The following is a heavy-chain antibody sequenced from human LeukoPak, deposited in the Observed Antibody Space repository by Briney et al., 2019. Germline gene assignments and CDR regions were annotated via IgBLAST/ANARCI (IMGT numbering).Heavy chain of an antibody. J-gene: IGHJ4*02. CDR1: GGTFSSYA. D-gene: IGHD3-3*01. V-gene: IGHV1-69*05. CDR3: ARDRYNGDYDFWSPFDY. CDR2: IIPIFGTA. Sequence: SVKVSCKASGGTFSSYAISWVRQAPGQGLEWMGGIIPIFGTANYAQKLQGRVTITTDASTRTAYMELSSLRSEDTAVYYCARDRYNGDYDFWSPFDYWGQGTLVTVSS.